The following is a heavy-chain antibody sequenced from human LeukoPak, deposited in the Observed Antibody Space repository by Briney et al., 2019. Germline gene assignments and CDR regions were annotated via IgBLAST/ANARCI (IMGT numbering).Heavy chain of an antibody. CDR1: GFTFSSYG. D-gene: IGHD2-15*01. J-gene: IGHJ1*01. V-gene: IGHV3-30*18. CDR2: ISYDGSNK. Sequence: GGSLRLFCAASGFTFSSYGMHWVRQAPGKGLEWVAVISYDGSNKYYADSVKGRFTISRDNSKNTLYLQMNSLRAEDTAVYYCAKALAVTAPAEYSQHWGQGTLVPVSS. CDR3: AKALAVTAPAEYSQH.